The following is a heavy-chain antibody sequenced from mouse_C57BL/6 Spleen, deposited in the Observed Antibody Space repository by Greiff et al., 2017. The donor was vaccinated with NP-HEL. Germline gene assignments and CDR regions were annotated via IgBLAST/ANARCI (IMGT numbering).Heavy chain of an antibody. CDR2: IYPRSGNT. CDR3: ARYYYSNYGYFDY. V-gene: IGHV1-81*01. Sequence: LEESGAELARPGASVKLSCKASGYTFTSYGISWVKQRTGQGLEWIGEIYPRSGNTYYNEKFKGKATLTADKSSSTAYMELRSLTSEDSAVYFCARYYYSNYGYFDYWGQGTTLTVSS. D-gene: IGHD2-5*01. J-gene: IGHJ2*01. CDR1: GYTFTSYG.